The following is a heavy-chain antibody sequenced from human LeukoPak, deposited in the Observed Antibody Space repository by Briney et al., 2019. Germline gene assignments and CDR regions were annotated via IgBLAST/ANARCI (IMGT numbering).Heavy chain of an antibody. D-gene: IGHD2-15*01. J-gene: IGHJ4*02. CDR3: ARQHCSGGDCYFFD. CDR2: ISYDGSNK. Sequence: PGRSLRLSCAASGFTFSSYGMHWVRQAPGKGLEWVAVISYDGSNKYYADSVKGRFTISRDNSKNTLYLQMNSLRAEDTAVYYCARQHCSGGDCYFFDWGQGTLVTVSS. V-gene: IGHV3-30*03. CDR1: GFTFSSYG.